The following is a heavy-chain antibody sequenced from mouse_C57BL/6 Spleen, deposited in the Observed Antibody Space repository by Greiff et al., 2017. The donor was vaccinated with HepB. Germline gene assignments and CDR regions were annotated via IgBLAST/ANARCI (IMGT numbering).Heavy chain of an antibody. D-gene: IGHD4-1*01. J-gene: IGHJ3*01. CDR1: GYTFTSYW. CDR3: ERGTGTVDY. Sequence: VQLQQPGAELVKPGASVKLSCKASGYTFTSYWMHWVKQRPGQGLEWIGMIHPNSGSTNYNEKFKSKATLTVDNSSSTAYMQLSSLTTEDSAVYYCERGTGTVDYWGQGTLVTVSA. V-gene: IGHV1-64*01. CDR2: IHPNSGST.